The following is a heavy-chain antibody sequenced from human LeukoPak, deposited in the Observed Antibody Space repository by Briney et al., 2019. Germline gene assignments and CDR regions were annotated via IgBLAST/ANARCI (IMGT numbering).Heavy chain of an antibody. D-gene: IGHD5-18*01. Sequence: ASVKFSCKASGFTFTSSAVQWVRQARGQRLEWIGWIVVGSGNTNYAQKFQERVTITRDMSTSTAYMELSSLRSEDTAVYYCAAGDELRLDLWAFDIWGQGTMVTVSS. V-gene: IGHV1-58*01. CDR2: IVVGSGNT. J-gene: IGHJ3*02. CDR3: AAGDELRLDLWAFDI. CDR1: GFTFTSSA.